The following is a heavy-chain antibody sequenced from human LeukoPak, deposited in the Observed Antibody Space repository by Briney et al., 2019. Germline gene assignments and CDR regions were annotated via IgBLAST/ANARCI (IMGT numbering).Heavy chain of an antibody. CDR2: IYYSGST. V-gene: IGHV4-39*07. J-gene: IGHJ4*02. D-gene: IGHD3-3*01. CDR3: ARASTIFGHFAY. Sequence: SETLSLTCAVSGGSISVTPYYWGWIRQPPGKGLEWIGSIYYSGSTYYNPSLKSRLTISVDTSKNQFSLKLTSVTAADTAVSYCARASTIFGHFAYWGRGTLVTVSS. CDR1: GGSISVTPYY.